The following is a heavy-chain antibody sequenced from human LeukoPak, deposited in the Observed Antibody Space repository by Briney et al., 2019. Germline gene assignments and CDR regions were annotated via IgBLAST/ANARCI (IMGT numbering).Heavy chain of an antibody. CDR3: ARDTYYYGSGSYRLDY. Sequence: SETLSLTCTFSGGSISSYYWSWIRQPAGKGLEWIGRIHTSGSTNYNPSLKSRVTMSVDTSKNQFSLKLSSVTAADTAVYYCARDTYYYGSGSYRLDYWGQATLVTVSS. CDR1: GGSISSYY. CDR2: IHTSGST. J-gene: IGHJ4*02. V-gene: IGHV4-4*07. D-gene: IGHD3-10*01.